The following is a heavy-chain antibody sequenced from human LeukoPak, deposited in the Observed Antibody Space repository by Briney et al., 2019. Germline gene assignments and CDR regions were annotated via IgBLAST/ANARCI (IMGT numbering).Heavy chain of an antibody. Sequence: ASVKVSCKASGGTFSSYAISWVRQAPGQGLEWMGGIIPIFGTANYAQKFQGRVTLTADKSTSTAYMELSSLRSEDTAVYYCARTSIPYYYDRVFDYWGQGTLVTVSS. CDR2: IIPIFGTA. J-gene: IGHJ4*02. V-gene: IGHV1-69*06. CDR3: ARTSIPYYYDRVFDY. D-gene: IGHD3-22*01. CDR1: GGTFSSYA.